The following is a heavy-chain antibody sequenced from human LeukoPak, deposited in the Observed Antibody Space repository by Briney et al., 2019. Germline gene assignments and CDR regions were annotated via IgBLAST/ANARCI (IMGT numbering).Heavy chain of an antibody. J-gene: IGHJ4*02. V-gene: IGHV4-59*12. CDR1: GGSISSYY. Sequence: PSETLSLTCTVSGGSISSYYWSWIRQPPGKGLEWLGYIYYSGSTNYNPSLKSRVTISVDTSKNQFSLKLSSVTAADTAVYYCARGAGYSPYYFDYWGQGTLVTVSS. CDR3: ARGAGYSPYYFDY. D-gene: IGHD5-18*01. CDR2: IYYSGST.